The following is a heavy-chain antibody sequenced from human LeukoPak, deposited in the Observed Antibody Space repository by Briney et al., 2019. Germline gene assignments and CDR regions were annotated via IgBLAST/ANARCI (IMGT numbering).Heavy chain of an antibody. J-gene: IGHJ3*02. V-gene: IGHV3-7*02. CDR2: IKQDGTEK. CDR1: GFTFSNYC. CDR3: ARTFDTSSWYRAFDM. D-gene: IGHD6-13*01. Sequence: GGYLRLSCVASGFTFSNYCMTWVRQAPGKGLEWVADIKQDGTEKQHVDSVKGRFTISRDNAKNSLYLQMNSLRAEDTAIYYCARTFDTSSWYRAFDMWGQGTMVTVSS.